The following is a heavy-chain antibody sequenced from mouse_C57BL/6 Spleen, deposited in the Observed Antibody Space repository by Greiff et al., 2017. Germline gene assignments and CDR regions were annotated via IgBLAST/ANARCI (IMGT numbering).Heavy chain of an antibody. Sequence: EVKLMESGGGLVKPGGSLKLSCAASGFTFSDYGMHWVRQAPEKGLEWVAYISSGSSTLYYADTVKGRFTISRDNAKNTLFLQMTSLRSEDTAMYYCARASYSNPRFAYWGQGTLVTVSA. D-gene: IGHD2-5*01. J-gene: IGHJ3*01. V-gene: IGHV5-17*01. CDR2: ISSGSSTL. CDR1: GFTFSDYG. CDR3: ARASYSNPRFAY.